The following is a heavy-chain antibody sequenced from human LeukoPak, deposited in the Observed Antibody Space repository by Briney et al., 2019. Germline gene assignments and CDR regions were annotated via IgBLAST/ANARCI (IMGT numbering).Heavy chain of an antibody. V-gene: IGHV1-18*01. Sequence: ASVKVSCKASGYTFTSYGISWVRQAPGQGLEWMGWISAYNGNTNYAQKLQGRVTMTTDTPTSTAYMELRSLRSDDTAVYYCARASGYDFWSGYPPFDYWGQGTLVTVSS. CDR3: ARASGYDFWSGYPPFDY. D-gene: IGHD3-3*01. CDR2: ISAYNGNT. CDR1: GYTFTSYG. J-gene: IGHJ4*02.